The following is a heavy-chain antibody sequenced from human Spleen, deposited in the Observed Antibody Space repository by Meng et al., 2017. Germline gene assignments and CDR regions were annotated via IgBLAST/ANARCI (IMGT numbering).Heavy chain of an antibody. CDR2: ISWNSRSV. CDR1: GFTFDDYG. V-gene: IGHV3-9*03. Sequence: SLKISCAASGFTFDDYGMHWVRQAPGKGLEWVSGISWNSRSVEYSDSVKGRFTISRDNDKNSLYLQMNSLRAEDMALYYCAKDSSSGWYLARGFDYWARG. CDR3: AKDSSSGWYLARGFDY. D-gene: IGHD6-19*01. J-gene: IGHJ4*02.